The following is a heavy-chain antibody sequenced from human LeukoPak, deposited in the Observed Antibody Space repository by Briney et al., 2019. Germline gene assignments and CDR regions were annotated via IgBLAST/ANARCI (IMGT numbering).Heavy chain of an antibody. Sequence: PGASLRLSCAASGFTFSSYAMSWVRQAPGKGLEWVSAISGSGGSTYYADSVKGRFTISRDNSKNTLYLQMNSLRAEDTAVYYCAKEGGVWSGCPVDYWGQGTLVTVSS. D-gene: IGHD3-3*01. CDR1: GFTFSSYA. V-gene: IGHV3-23*01. J-gene: IGHJ4*02. CDR3: AKEGGVWSGCPVDY. CDR2: ISGSGGST.